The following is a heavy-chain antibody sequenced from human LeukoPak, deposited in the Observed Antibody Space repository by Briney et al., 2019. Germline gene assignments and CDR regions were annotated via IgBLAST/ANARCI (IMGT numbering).Heavy chain of an antibody. J-gene: IGHJ4*02. V-gene: IGHV3-7*01. Sequence: PGGSLRLSCVASGFTFSDSWMAWVRQAPGKGLEGVANIKQGGSEEYYVGSVKGRFIISRDNAKNSLYLQMNSLRVEDTAQYYCARSAAGFDHWGQGTLVTVSS. D-gene: IGHD6-13*01. CDR1: GFTFSDSW. CDR3: ARSAAGFDH. CDR2: IKQGGSEE.